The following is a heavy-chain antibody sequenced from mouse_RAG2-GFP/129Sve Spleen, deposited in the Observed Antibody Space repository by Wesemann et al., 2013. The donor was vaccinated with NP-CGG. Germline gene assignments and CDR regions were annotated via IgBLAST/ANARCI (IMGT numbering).Heavy chain of an antibody. V-gene: IGHV3-8*02. Sequence: EYAGYISYSGSTYYNPSLKSRISITRDTSKNQYYLQLNSVTTEDTATYYCARYNPITTVGYFDVWGAGTTVTVSS. CDR3: ARYNPITTVGYFDV. D-gene: IGHD1-1*01. J-gene: IGHJ1*01. CDR2: ISYSGST.